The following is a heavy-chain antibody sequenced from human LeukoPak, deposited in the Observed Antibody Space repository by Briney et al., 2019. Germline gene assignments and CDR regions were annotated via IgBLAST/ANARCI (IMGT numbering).Heavy chain of an antibody. CDR1: GFTFDDYA. V-gene: IGHV3-9*01. Sequence: GRSLRLSCAASGFTFDDYAMHWVRQAPGKGLEWVSGVSWNSGSIGYADSVKGRFTISRDNAKNSLYLQMNSLRAEDTALYYCAKVSSGWYYFDYWGQGTLVTVSS. D-gene: IGHD6-19*01. CDR3: AKVSSGWYYFDY. CDR2: VSWNSGSI. J-gene: IGHJ4*02.